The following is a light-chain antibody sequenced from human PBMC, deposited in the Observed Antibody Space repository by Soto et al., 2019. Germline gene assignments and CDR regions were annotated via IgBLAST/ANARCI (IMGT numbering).Light chain of an antibody. CDR2: SNN. V-gene: IGLV1-44*01. CDR3: ATWDDSLNAQGV. CDR1: SSNIGSNT. J-gene: IGLJ1*01. Sequence: QSVLTQTPSASGTPGQSVTISCSGSSSNIGSNTVNWYQQLPGTAPKLLIYSNNQRPSGVPDRFSGSKSGASASLAISGLQSEDEADYYCATWDDSLNAQGVFGTGTKVTVL.